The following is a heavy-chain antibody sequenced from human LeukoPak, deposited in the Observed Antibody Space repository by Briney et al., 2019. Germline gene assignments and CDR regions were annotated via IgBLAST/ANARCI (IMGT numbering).Heavy chain of an antibody. D-gene: IGHD2-2*01. CDR2: INWNGGST. CDR1: GFTVTIYW. V-gene: IGHV3-20*04. J-gene: IGHJ6*03. Sequence: PGGSLRLSCAASGFTVTIYWMSWVRQAPGKGLEWVSGINWNGGSTGYADSVKGRFTISRDNAKNSLYLQMNSLRAEDTALYYCARDTRGGCSSTSCYGRGYYYYYYMDVWGKGTTVTVSS. CDR3: ARDTRGGCSSTSCYGRGYYYYYYMDV.